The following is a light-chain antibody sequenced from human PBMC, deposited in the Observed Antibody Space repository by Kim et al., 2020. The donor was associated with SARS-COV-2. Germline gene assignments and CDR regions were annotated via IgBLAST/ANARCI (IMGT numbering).Light chain of an antibody. V-gene: IGLV3-19*01. CDR3: NSRDSNDNVV. Sequence: VSLGQTVRITCQGDSIRSYYASWYQQKPGQALILVIYGKNNRPSGIPDRFSGSSSGNTASLTITGTQAGDEADYYCNSRDSNDNVVFGGGTQLTVL. J-gene: IGLJ2*01. CDR1: SIRSYY. CDR2: GKN.